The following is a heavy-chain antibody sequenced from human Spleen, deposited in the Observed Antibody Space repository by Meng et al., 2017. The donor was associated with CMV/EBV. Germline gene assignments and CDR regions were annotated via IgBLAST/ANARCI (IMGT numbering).Heavy chain of an antibody. J-gene: IGHJ6*02. CDR3: ARGSRFLEWLLASYYYYGMDV. Sequence: SETLSLTCAVYGGSFSGYYWSWIRQPPGKGLEWIGEINHSGSTNYNPSLKSRVTISVDTSENQFSLMLSSVTAADTAAYYCARGSRFLEWLLASYYYYGMDVWGQGTTVTVSS. CDR1: GGSFSGYY. D-gene: IGHD3-3*01. V-gene: IGHV4-34*01. CDR2: INHSGST.